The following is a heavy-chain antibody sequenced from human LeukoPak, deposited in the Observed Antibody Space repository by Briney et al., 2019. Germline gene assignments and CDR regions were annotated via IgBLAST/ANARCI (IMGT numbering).Heavy chain of an antibody. J-gene: IGHJ4*02. D-gene: IGHD3-3*01. CDR2: VKRDESER. V-gene: IGHV3-7*03. Sequence: GGSLRLSCTASGFTFRSYWMTWVRQAPGKGLEWVANVKRDESERYYVDSVKGRFIISRDNAKNSVYLQMNSLRVDDTAVYYCAKEISSGNFVTIDCWGQGTLVTVSS. CDR1: GFTFRSYW. CDR3: AKEISSGNFVTIDC.